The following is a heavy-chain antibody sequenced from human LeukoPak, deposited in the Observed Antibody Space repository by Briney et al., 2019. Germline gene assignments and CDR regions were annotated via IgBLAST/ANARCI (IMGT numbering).Heavy chain of an antibody. V-gene: IGHV4-39*07. D-gene: IGHD5-18*01. CDR1: GGSISSSSYY. CDR3: ARVDTPMVFFDY. J-gene: IGHJ4*02. Sequence: PSETLSLTCTVSGGSISSSSYYWSWIRQPPGKGLEWIGSIYYSGSTYCNPSLKSRVTISVDTSKNQFSLKLSSVTAADTAVYYCARVDTPMVFFDYWGQGTLVTVSS. CDR2: IYYSGST.